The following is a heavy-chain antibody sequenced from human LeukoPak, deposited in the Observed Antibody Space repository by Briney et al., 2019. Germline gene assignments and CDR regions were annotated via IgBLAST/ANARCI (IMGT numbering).Heavy chain of an antibody. J-gene: IGHJ5*02. CDR1: GYTFTGYY. CDR3: ARDRYYDFWSGPVGEFDP. CDR2: INPNSGGT. Sequence: ASVKVSCKASGYTFTGYYMHWVRQAPGQGLEWMGWINPNSGGTNYAQKFQGRVTMTRDTSISTAYMELSRLRSDDTAVYYCARDRYYDFWSGPVGEFDPWGQGTLVTVSS. V-gene: IGHV1-2*02. D-gene: IGHD3-3*01.